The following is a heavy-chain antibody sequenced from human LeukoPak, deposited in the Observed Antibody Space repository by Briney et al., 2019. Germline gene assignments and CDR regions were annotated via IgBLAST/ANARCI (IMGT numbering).Heavy chain of an antibody. CDR1: GFTFSTYS. V-gene: IGHV3-21*01. CDR3: ARDRSEDRFDY. CDR2: ISSSSSYI. Sequence: GGSLRLSCAVSGFTFSTYSMNWVRQAPGKGLEWVSSISSSSSYIHYADSVKGRFTISRDNAKNSLYLQMNSLRGEDTALYYCARDRSEDRFDYWGQGTLVTVSS. J-gene: IGHJ4*02. D-gene: IGHD1-26*01.